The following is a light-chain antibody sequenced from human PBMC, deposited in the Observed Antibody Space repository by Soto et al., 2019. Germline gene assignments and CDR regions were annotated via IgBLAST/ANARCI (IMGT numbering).Light chain of an antibody. CDR1: QGVSSY. J-gene: IGKJ5*01. Sequence: TQSPSSLPRCPAKRATLSCRAKQGVSSYLAWYQQKPGQAPRLLIYDASNRATGIPARFSGSGSGTDFTLTISSLEPDDFAVYYCQQRNDWPLTFGQGTRLEIK. V-gene: IGKV3-11*01. CDR2: DAS. CDR3: QQRNDWPLT.